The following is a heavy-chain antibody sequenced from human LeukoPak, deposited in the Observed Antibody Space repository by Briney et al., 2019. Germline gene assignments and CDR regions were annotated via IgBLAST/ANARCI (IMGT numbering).Heavy chain of an antibody. J-gene: IGHJ4*02. D-gene: IGHD6-13*01. CDR1: GGSFSGYY. CDR2: INHSGST. CDR3: ARVGSSWDLVFDY. Sequence: TSETLSLTCAVYGGSFSGYYWSWIRQPPGKGLEWIGEINHSGSTNYNPSLKSRVTISVDTSKNQFSLKLSSVTAADTAVYYCARVGSSWDLVFDYWGQGTLVTVSS. V-gene: IGHV4-34*01.